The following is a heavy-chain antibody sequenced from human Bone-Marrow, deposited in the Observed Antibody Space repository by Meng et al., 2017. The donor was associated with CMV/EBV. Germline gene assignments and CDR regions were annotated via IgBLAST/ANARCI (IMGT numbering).Heavy chain of an antibody. D-gene: IGHD3-10*02. Sequence: GGSLRLSCAASGFTFSSYSMNWVRQAPGKGLEWVSSISSSSSYIYYADSVKGRFTISRDNSKNTLYLQMNSLRAEDSAVYYCAKDMFRYYFDYWGQGTLVTVSS. J-gene: IGHJ4*02. CDR1: GFTFSSYS. V-gene: IGHV3-21*01. CDR3: AKDMFRYYFDY. CDR2: ISSSSSYI.